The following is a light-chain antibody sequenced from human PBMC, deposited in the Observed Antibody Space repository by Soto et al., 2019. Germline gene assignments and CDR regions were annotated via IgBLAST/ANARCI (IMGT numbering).Light chain of an antibody. CDR3: QHFSSSPPTWT. CDR2: GAS. J-gene: IGKJ1*01. CDR1: QSVSSN. V-gene: IGKV3D-15*01. Sequence: EIVMTQSPATLSVSPGERATLSCRASQSVSSNLAWYQQKPGQAPSLLIYGASTRATGIPDRFSGSGSGTDFTLTISRLEPEDFAVYYCQHFSSSPPTWTFGQGTKVNIK.